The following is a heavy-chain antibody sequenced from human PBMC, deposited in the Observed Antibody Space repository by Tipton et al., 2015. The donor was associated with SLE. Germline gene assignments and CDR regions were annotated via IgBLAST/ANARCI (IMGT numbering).Heavy chain of an antibody. CDR1: GASIKSGSYF. CDR3: ARGSVVADDF. V-gene: IGHV4-61*02. J-gene: IGHJ4*02. Sequence: TLSLTCTVSGASIKSGSYFWTWIRQPAGKGLEWLGRMFSSGDTNYNPSLKSRVTISVDTSKNQLPLKLTSVTAADTAVYYCARGSVVADDFWGQGTLVTVSS. CDR2: MFSSGDT. D-gene: IGHD2-15*01.